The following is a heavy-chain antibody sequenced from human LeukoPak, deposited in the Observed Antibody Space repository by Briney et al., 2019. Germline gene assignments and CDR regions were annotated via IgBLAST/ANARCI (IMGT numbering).Heavy chain of an antibody. CDR3: ASGRAVAGTNY. D-gene: IGHD6-19*01. Sequence: ASVKVSCKASGYTFTSYGISWVRQAPGQGLEWMGWMNPNSGNTGYAQKFQGRVTMTRNTSIGTAYMELSSLRSEDTAVYYCASGRAVAGTNYWGQGTLVTVSS. J-gene: IGHJ4*02. CDR1: GYTFTSYG. V-gene: IGHV1-8*02. CDR2: MNPNSGNT.